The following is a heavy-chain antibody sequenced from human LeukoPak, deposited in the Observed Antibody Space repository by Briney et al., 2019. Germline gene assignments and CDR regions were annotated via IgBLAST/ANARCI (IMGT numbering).Heavy chain of an antibody. J-gene: IGHJ1*01. Sequence: AGGSLRLSCAASGFTFSNYPMHWVRQAPGKGLEWVAVISYDESVKYYADSVEGRFTISRDNSENTLYLQMNSLRVEDTAVYYCARRPNPYDSSSSSEYFHHWGQGTLVTVSS. CDR1: GFTFSNYP. CDR2: ISYDESVK. D-gene: IGHD3-22*01. CDR3: ARRPNPYDSSSSSEYFHH. V-gene: IGHV3-30-3*01.